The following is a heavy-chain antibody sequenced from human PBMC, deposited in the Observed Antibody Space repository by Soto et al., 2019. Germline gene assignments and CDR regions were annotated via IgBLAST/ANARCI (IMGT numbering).Heavy chain of an antibody. J-gene: IGHJ5*02. Sequence: GGSLRLSCAASGFSFTTYAMTWVRQGPGKGLEWVSSISGSGGATYYADSVEGRFTISRDDSKNTPFLQMDSLRAEDTALYYCAKAGRPYYDLWSENRFDPWGQGTLVTVSS. V-gene: IGHV3-23*01. CDR3: AKAGRPYYDLWSENRFDP. D-gene: IGHD3-3*01. CDR1: GFSFTTYA. CDR2: ISGSGGAT.